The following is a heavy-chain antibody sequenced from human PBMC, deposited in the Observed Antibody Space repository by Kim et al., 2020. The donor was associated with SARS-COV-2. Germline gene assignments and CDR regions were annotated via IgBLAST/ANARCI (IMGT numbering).Heavy chain of an antibody. CDR3: AKVRSGWYPLDY. D-gene: IGHD6-19*01. Sequence: YYADSVKGRFTISRDNSKNTLYLQMNSLRAEDTAVYYCAKVRSGWYPLDYWGQGTLVTVSS. J-gene: IGHJ4*02. V-gene: IGHV3-23*01.